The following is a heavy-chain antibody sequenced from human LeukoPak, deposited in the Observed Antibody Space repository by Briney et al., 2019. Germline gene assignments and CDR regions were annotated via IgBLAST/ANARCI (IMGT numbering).Heavy chain of an antibody. V-gene: IGHV4-34*01. J-gene: IGHJ4*02. Sequence: PSETLSLTCAVYGESFSGYFWTWIRQPPGKGLEWIANIYYSGTTYYNPSLKSRVTISLDTSKNQFSLKLNSVTASDTAVYYCARWEYASGGYFDSWGQGTLVTVSS. CDR2: IYYSGTT. CDR1: GESFSGYF. D-gene: IGHD3-10*01. CDR3: ARWEYASGGYFDS.